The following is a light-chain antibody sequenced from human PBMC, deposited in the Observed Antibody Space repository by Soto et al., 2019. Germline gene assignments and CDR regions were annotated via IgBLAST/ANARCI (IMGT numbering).Light chain of an antibody. CDR1: QDIGDS. Sequence: DIQMTQSPSSLSASVGARVTISCQASQDIGDSLNWYQQKEGRTPKLLIYDSLHLEPGVPSRFSGIRSGTRFSLTISSMQPEDVATYFCQQYGSLPITFGQGTQL. CDR2: DSL. J-gene: IGKJ5*01. V-gene: IGKV1-33*01. CDR3: QQYGSLPIT.